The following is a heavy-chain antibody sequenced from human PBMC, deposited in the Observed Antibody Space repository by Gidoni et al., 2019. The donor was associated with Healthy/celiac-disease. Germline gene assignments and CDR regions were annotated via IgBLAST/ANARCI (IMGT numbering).Heavy chain of an antibody. Sequence: QLQLQESGPGLVKPSETMSLTRTVYGGSISSSSYYWGWIRQPPGKGLEWIGSCYYSGSTYYNPSLQSRVTISVDTSKTQFALKLSSVTAADTAVYYCARLNGRQWLVQGGNWFDPWGQGTLVTVSS. V-gene: IGHV4-39*01. J-gene: IGHJ5*02. CDR3: ARLNGRQWLVQGGNWFDP. CDR1: GGSISSSSYY. D-gene: IGHD6-19*01. CDR2: CYYSGST.